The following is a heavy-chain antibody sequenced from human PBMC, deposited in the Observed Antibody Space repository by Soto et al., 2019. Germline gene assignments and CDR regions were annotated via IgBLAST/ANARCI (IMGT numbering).Heavy chain of an antibody. D-gene: IGHD3-3*01. CDR1: GYTFTSYD. J-gene: IGHJ6*02. Sequence: QVQLVQSGAEVKKPGASVKVSCKASGYTFTSYDINWVRQATGQGLEWMGWMNPNSGNTGYAQKFQGRVTMTRNTSISTAYMELSSLRSEDTAVYYCARGERFLEWLPYYYYGMDVWGRGTTVTVSS. CDR3: ARGERFLEWLPYYYYGMDV. V-gene: IGHV1-8*01. CDR2: MNPNSGNT.